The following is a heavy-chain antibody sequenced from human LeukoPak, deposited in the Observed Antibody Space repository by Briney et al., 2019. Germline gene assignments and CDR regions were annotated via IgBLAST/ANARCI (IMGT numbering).Heavy chain of an antibody. D-gene: IGHD3-22*01. CDR1: GGSISSSSYY. Sequence: SETLSLTCTVSGGSISSSSYYWGWIRQPPGKGLEWIGSIYYSGSTYYNPSLKSRVTISVDTSKNQFSLKLSSVTAADTAVYYCARHLNDPYYYDSSGYWNYFDYWGQGTLVTVSS. CDR2: IYYSGST. J-gene: IGHJ4*02. V-gene: IGHV4-39*01. CDR3: ARHLNDPYYYDSSGYWNYFDY.